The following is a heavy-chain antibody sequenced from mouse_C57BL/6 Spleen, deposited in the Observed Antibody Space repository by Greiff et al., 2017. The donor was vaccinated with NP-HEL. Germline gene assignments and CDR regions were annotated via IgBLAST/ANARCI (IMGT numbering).Heavy chain of an antibody. CDR1: GYSITSGYY. Sequence: EVKLLESGPGLVKPSQSLSHTCSVTGYSITSGYYWNWIRQFPGNKLEWMGYISYDGSNNYNPSLKNRISITRDTSKNQFFLKLNSVTTEDTATYYCARDGTTVVASFDYWGQGTTLTVSS. D-gene: IGHD1-1*01. CDR2: ISYDGSN. CDR3: ARDGTTVVASFDY. V-gene: IGHV3-6*01. J-gene: IGHJ2*01.